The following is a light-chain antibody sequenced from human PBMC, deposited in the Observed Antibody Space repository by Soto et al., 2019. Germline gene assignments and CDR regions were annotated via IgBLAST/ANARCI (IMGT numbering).Light chain of an antibody. V-gene: IGKV2-28*01. CDR2: FGS. J-gene: IGKJ5*01. CDR1: QSLLHSHGYHY. CDR3: MQALQSLT. Sequence: EIVTTQSILFLPVTPGEPSSVSSTSSQSLLHSHGYHYLDWYLQKPGQSPQLLIYFGSNRAPGVPDRFSGSGSGTDFTLKINRVEAEDVGTYYCMQALQSLTFGHGTLPEIK.